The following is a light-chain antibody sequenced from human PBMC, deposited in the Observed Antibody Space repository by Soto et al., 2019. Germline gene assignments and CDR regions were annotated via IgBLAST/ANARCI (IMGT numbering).Light chain of an antibody. V-gene: IGKV3-15*01. Sequence: IVLTQSPATLSLSPGERATLSCRASQSVSSYLAWYQQKPGQAPRLLIYDASTRATGIPARFSGSGSGTEFTLTISSLQSEDFAVYYCHQYHYWWTFGQGTKVDIK. CDR2: DAS. CDR1: QSVSSY. CDR3: HQYHYWWT. J-gene: IGKJ1*01.